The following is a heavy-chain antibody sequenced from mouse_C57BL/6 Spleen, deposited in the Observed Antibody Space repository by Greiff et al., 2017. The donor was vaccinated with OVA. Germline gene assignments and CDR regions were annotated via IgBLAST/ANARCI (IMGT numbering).Heavy chain of an antibody. J-gene: IGHJ3*01. CDR1: GFSLTSYG. CDR2: IWGVGST. Sequence: VHLVESGPGLVAPSQSLSITCTVSGFSLTSYGVDWVRQSPGKGLEWLGVIWGVGSTNYNSALKSRLSISKDNSKSQVFLKMNSLQTDDTAMYYCASHDGPTGFAYWGQGTLVTVSA. V-gene: IGHV2-6*01. D-gene: IGHD2-3*01. CDR3: ASHDGPTGFAY.